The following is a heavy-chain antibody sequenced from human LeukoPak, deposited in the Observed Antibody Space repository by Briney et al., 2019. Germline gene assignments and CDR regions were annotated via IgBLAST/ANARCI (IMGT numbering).Heavy chain of an antibody. V-gene: IGHV3-49*04. CDR1: GFTFGDYA. Sequence: GGSLRLSCTASGFTFGDYAMSWVRQAPGKGLEWVGFIRSKAYGGTTEYAASVKGRFTISRDDSKSIAYLQMNSLKTEDTAVYYCTRDSGLWFVEQVDYWGQGTLVTVSS. CDR3: TRDSGLWFVEQVDY. CDR2: IRSKAYGGTT. D-gene: IGHD3-10*01. J-gene: IGHJ4*02.